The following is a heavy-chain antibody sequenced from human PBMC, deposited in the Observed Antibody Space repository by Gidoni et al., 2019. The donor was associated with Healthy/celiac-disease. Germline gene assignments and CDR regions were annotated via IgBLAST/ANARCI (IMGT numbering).Heavy chain of an antibody. D-gene: IGHD6-13*01. J-gene: IGHJ4*02. V-gene: IGHV2-5*02. CDR2: IYWDDDK. CDR1: GFSLSTSGVG. CDR3: AHRFIAAAGTVVSGVGAFDY. Sequence: QITLKESGPTLVKPTQTLTLTCTFSGFSLSTSGVGVGWIRQPPGKALEWLALIYWDDDKRYSPSLKSRLTITKDTSKNQVVLTMTNMDPVDTATYYCAHRFIAAAGTVVSGVGAFDYWGQGTLVTVSS.